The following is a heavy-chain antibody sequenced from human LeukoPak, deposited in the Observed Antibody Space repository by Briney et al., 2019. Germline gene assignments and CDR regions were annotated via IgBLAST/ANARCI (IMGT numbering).Heavy chain of an antibody. J-gene: IGHJ5*02. CDR3: AREGIVVVPAAMHGVSGWFDP. CDR1: GGTFSSYA. D-gene: IGHD2-2*01. CDR2: IILIFGTA. Sequence: SVKVSCKASGGTFSSYAISWVRQAPGQGLEWMGGIILIFGTANYAQKFQGRVTITADESTSTAYMGLSSLRSEDTAVYYCAREGIVVVPAAMHGVSGWFDPWGQGTRVTVSS. V-gene: IGHV1-69*13.